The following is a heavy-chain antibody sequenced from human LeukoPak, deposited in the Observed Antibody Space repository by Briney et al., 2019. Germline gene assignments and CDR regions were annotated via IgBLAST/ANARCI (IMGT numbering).Heavy chain of an antibody. CDR2: INHSGST. J-gene: IGHJ4*02. CDR3: ARLMGGYSYGYRPFFDY. CDR1: GGSFSGYY. V-gene: IGHV4-34*01. Sequence: SETLFLTCAVYGGSFSGYYWSWIRQPPGKGLEWIGEINHSGSTNYNPSLKSRVTISVDTSKNQFSLKLSSVTAADTAVYYCARLMGGYSYGYRPFFDYWGQGTLVTVSS. D-gene: IGHD5-18*01.